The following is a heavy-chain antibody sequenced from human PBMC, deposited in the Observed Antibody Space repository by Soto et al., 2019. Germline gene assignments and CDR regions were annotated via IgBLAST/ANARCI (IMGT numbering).Heavy chain of an antibody. Sequence: PGGSLRLSCAASGFTFSGSAMHWVRQASGKGLEWVGRIRSKANSYATAYAASVKGRFTVSRDDSKNTAYLQMNSLKTEDTAVYYCTRLWFGELFHPALAYWGQGTLVTVSS. J-gene: IGHJ4*02. CDR1: GFTFSGSA. D-gene: IGHD3-10*01. CDR2: IRSKANSYAT. CDR3: TRLWFGELFHPALAY. V-gene: IGHV3-73*01.